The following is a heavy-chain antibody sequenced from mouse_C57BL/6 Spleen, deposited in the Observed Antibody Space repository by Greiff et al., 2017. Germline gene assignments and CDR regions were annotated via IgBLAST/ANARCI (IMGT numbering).Heavy chain of an antibody. CDR3: ARDGGYDGYYEFAY. V-gene: IGHV3-6*01. Sequence: EVKLVESGPGLVKPSQSLSLTCSVTGYSITSGYYWNWIRQFPGNKLEWMGYISYDGSNNYNPSLKNRISITRDTSKNQFFLKLNSVTTEDTATYYCARDGGYDGYYEFAYWGQGTLVTVSA. J-gene: IGHJ3*01. CDR1: GYSITSGYY. CDR2: ISYDGSN. D-gene: IGHD2-3*01.